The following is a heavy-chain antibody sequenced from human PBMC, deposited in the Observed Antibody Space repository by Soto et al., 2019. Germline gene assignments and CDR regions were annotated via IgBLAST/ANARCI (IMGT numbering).Heavy chain of an antibody. CDR1: GFTFSSYA. V-gene: IGHV3-64D*06. J-gene: IGHJ4*02. D-gene: IGHD6-13*01. CDR3: VKGAAAGTVYYFDY. Sequence: PGGSLRLSCSAPGFTFSSYAIHWVRQAPGKGLEYVSAISSNGGSTYYADSVKGRFTISRDNSKNTLYLQMSSLRAEDTAVYYCVKGAAAGTVYYFDYWGQGTLVTVSS. CDR2: ISSNGGST.